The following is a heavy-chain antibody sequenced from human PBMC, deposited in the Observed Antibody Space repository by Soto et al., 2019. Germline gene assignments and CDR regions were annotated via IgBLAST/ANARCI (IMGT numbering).Heavy chain of an antibody. CDR2: IDWDDDK. D-gene: IGHD6-6*01. V-gene: IGHV2-70*01. CDR3: ARMRRSSTLDYYSGMHX. J-gene: IGHJ6*04. Sequence: FGPTLVNPTQTLTLTCTFSGFSLSTSGMCVSWIRQPPVKALEWLALIDWDDDKYYSKSMKNRLTISKDTYKNQVVLTMTNMDPVDTATYYCARMRRSSTLDYYSGMHXWRKGTMVTFSX. CDR1: GFSLSTSGMC.